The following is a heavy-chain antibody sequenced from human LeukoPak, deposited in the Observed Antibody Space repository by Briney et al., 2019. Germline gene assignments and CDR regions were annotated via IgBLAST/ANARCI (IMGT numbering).Heavy chain of an antibody. V-gene: IGHV5-51*01. Sequence: GESLKISCKGSTYSFTSYWIAWVRQMPGKGLEWMGIIYPGDSDTRYSPSFQGQVTISADKSIRTAYLQWGSLKASDTAVYYCATSTLGYCSGGACYSYYFDYWGQGTLVTASS. CDR3: ATSTLGYCSGGACYSYYFDY. D-gene: IGHD2-15*01. CDR2: IYPGDSDT. J-gene: IGHJ4*02. CDR1: TYSFTSYW.